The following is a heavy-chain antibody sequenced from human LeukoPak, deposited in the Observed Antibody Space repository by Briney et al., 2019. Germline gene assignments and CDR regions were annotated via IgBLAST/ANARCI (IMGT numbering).Heavy chain of an antibody. CDR1: GCSISSGGYS. V-gene: IGHV4-30-2*01. CDR2: IYHSGST. J-gene: IGHJ3*02. D-gene: IGHD4-23*01. CDR3: ARVWGGNNAFDI. Sequence: SETLSLTCAVSGCSISSGGYSWSWMRQPPGKGLEWIGYIYHSGSTYYNPSHKSRVTISVDRSKTQFSLKLSSVTAADTAVYYCARVWGGNNAFDIWGQGTMVTVSS.